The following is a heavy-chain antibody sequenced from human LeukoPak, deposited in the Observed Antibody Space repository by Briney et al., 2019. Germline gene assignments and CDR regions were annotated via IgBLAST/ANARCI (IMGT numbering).Heavy chain of an antibody. Sequence: GGSLRLSCAASGFTFSSYWMHWARQAPGKGLVWVSRINSDGSSTSYADSVKGRFTISRDNAKNTLYLQMNSLRAEDTAVYYCARDLYSSSWYVEYYYYYGMDVWGQGTTVTVSS. CDR2: INSDGSST. CDR3: ARDLYSSSWYVEYYYYYGMDV. D-gene: IGHD6-13*01. V-gene: IGHV3-74*01. CDR1: GFTFSSYW. J-gene: IGHJ6*02.